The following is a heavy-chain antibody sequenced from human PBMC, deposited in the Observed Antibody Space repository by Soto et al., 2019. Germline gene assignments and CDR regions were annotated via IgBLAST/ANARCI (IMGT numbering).Heavy chain of an antibody. J-gene: IGHJ4*02. CDR2: IYYSGST. D-gene: IGHD6-13*01. CDR3: TRYEGGAAADRPLDY. Sequence: SETLSLTCTVSGASVSSESYHWGWIRQPPGKGLEWIGSIYYSGSTYYNPSLKSRVTMSVDTYTNQFSLKLNSVTAADTAVYYCTRYEGGAAADRPLDYWGQGTMVTVSS. V-gene: IGHV4-39*01. CDR1: GASVSSESYH.